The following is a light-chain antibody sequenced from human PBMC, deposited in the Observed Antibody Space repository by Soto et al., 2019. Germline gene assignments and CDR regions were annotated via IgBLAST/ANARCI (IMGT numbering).Light chain of an antibody. Sequence: EIVLTQSPGTLSLSPGQRATLSCRASQSVRSTYLAWYQQKPAQAPRLLIYGASSRATGIPDRFSGSGSRPDFILTSSRLEPEDLAVYYCQHYGTSWTFGQGNKVEI. CDR3: QHYGTSWT. CDR2: GAS. V-gene: IGKV3-20*01. CDR1: QSVRSTY. J-gene: IGKJ1*01.